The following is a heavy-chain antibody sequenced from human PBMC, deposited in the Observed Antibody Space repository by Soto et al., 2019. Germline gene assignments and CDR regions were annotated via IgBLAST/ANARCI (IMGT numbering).Heavy chain of an antibody. Sequence: GGSLRLSCAASGFTFDDYAMHWVRQAPGKGLEWVSGISWNSGSIGYADSVKGRFTISRDNAKNSLYLQMNSLRAEDTALYYCAKIDEPITMVRGRPILGAFDIWGQGTMVTVSS. D-gene: IGHD3-10*01. CDR1: GFTFDDYA. CDR3: AKIDEPITMVRGRPILGAFDI. CDR2: ISWNSGSI. V-gene: IGHV3-9*01. J-gene: IGHJ3*02.